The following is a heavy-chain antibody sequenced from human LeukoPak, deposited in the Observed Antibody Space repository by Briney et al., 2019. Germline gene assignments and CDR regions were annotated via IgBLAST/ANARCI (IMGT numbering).Heavy chain of an antibody. CDR1: GGSISSAGYY. CDR3: ARVTMLRGIV. J-gene: IGHJ4*02. Sequence: PSETLSLTCTVSGGSISSAGYYWSWIRQHPGQGLEWIGFIYYSGSTYNNPSLRSRVIISIDTSKNQFSLKMRSVTAADTAVYYCARVTMLRGIVWGQGTLVTVSS. CDR2: IYYSGST. V-gene: IGHV4-31*03. D-gene: IGHD3-10*01.